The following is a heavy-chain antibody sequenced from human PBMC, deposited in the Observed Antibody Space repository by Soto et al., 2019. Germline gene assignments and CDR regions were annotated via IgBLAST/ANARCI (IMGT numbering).Heavy chain of an antibody. V-gene: IGHV4-4*07. CDR3: ARDPSYSSRPRSNWFDP. Sequence: SETLPLTCTVSGGSISSYYWSWIRQPAGKGLEWIGRIYTSGSTNYNPSLKSRVTMSVDTSKNQFSLKLSSVTAADTAVYYCARDPSYSSRPRSNWFDPWGQGTLVTVSS. CDR2: IYTSGST. D-gene: IGHD6-13*01. J-gene: IGHJ5*02. CDR1: GGSISSYY.